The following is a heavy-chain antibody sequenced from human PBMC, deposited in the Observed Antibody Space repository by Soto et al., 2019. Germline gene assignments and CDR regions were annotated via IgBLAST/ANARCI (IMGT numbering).Heavy chain of an antibody. J-gene: IGHJ4*02. CDR3: ARRGSGLVDY. D-gene: IGHD6-19*01. V-gene: IGHV1-18*04. Sequence: QVQLEQSGAEVKKPGASVKVSCKASGYTFTSYGITWVRQAPGQGLEWMGWISIYNGHTEYAQKLQGRVTMTTDTSTSTAYMELRSLRFDDTALYFCARRGSGLVDYRGQGTPVTVSS. CDR2: ISIYNGHT. CDR1: GYTFTSYG.